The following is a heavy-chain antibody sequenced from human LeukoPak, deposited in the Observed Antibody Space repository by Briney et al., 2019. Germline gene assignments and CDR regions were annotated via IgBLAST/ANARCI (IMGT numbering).Heavy chain of an antibody. Sequence: ASVKVSCKASGYTFTSYYMYWVRQAPGQGLEWMGIINPSGGSTSYAQKFQGRVTMTRDMSTSTVYMKLSSLRSEDTAVYYCARDPGGDNSFDPWGQGTLVTVSS. CDR1: GYTFTSYY. V-gene: IGHV1-46*01. J-gene: IGHJ5*02. CDR2: INPSGGST. D-gene: IGHD4-17*01. CDR3: ARDPGGDNSFDP.